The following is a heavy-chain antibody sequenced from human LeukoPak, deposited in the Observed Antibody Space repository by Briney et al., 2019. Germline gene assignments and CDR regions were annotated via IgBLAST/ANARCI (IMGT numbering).Heavy chain of an antibody. D-gene: IGHD2-15*01. Sequence: PGGSLRLSCAASGFTFSSYDMHWVRQAPGKGLEWVSAICTAGDTYYPGSVKGRFTISRENAKNSLYLQMNSLKAGDTAVYYCARGGNRYCSGGSCYMFDYWGQGTLVTVSS. J-gene: IGHJ4*02. CDR1: GFTFSSYD. CDR3: ARGGNRYCSGGSCYMFDY. V-gene: IGHV3-13*01. CDR2: ICTAGDT.